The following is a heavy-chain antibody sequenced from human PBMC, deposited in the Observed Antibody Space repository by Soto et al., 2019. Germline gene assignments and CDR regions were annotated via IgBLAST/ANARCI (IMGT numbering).Heavy chain of an antibody. V-gene: IGHV6-1*01. CDR2: TYYRSKWYN. J-gene: IGHJ5*02. CDR1: GDSVSSNSAA. CDR3: ASNSWYPEGDWFDP. Sequence: SQTLSLTCAISGDSVSSNSAAWNWIMHSPSRGLEWLGRTYYRSKWYNDYAVSVKSRITINPDTSKNQFSLQLNSVTPEDTAVYYCASNSWYPEGDWFDPWGQGTLVTVSS. D-gene: IGHD6-13*01.